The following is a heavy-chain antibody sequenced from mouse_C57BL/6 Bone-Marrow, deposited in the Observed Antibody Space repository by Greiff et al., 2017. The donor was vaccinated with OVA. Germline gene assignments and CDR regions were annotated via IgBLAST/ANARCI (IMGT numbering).Heavy chain of an antibody. CDR1: GYTFTSYW. Sequence: QVHVKQSGAELVKPGASVKLSCKASGYTFTSYWMHWVKQRPGQGLEWIGMIHPKSGSTTYNEKFKSKATLTVEKSSSTAYMQLSSLTSEDSAVYYCASRYYGSSYGYFDVWGTGTTVTVSS. CDR3: ASRYYGSSYGYFDV. J-gene: IGHJ1*03. D-gene: IGHD1-1*01. V-gene: IGHV1-64*01. CDR2: IHPKSGST.